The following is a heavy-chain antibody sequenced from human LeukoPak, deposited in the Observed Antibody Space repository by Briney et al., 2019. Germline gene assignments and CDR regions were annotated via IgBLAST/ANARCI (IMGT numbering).Heavy chain of an antibody. D-gene: IGHD4-23*01. CDR3: AKDPRDYGGNSISGYYFDN. Sequence: GGSLRLSCAASGFTFSSYAMSWVRQAPGKGLEWVSAISGSGGSTYYADSVKGRFTISRDNSKNTVYLQMNSLRAEDTAVYYCAKDPRDYGGNSISGYYFDNWGQGTLVTVSS. CDR1: GFTFSSYA. V-gene: IGHV3-23*01. CDR2: ISGSGGST. J-gene: IGHJ4*02.